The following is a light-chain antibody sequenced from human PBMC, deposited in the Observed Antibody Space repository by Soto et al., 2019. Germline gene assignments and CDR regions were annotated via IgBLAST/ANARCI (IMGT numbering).Light chain of an antibody. CDR2: AAS. J-gene: IGKJ1*01. Sequence: DIPMTQSPSSVSASVGDRVTITCRASQTISTWLAWYQQKPGKAPKLLIYAASNLQTGVSSRFSGNGSGTDFTINISRLQLEDFATYYCQQANSLLLTFGHGTKVEIK. CDR3: QQANSLLLT. V-gene: IGKV1D-12*01. CDR1: QTISTW.